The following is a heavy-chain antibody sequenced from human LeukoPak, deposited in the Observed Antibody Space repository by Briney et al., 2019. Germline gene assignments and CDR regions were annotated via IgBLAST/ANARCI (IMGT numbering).Heavy chain of an antibody. CDR3: AKGGCSGGSCYLSLYFDY. Sequence: PGGSLRLSCAASGFTFSSYAMSWVRQAPGKGLEWVSAISGSGGSTYYADSVKGRFTISRDNSKNTLYLQMNSLRAEDTAVYYCAKGGCSGGSCYLSLYFDYWGQGTLVTVSS. D-gene: IGHD2-15*01. J-gene: IGHJ4*02. CDR2: ISGSGGST. CDR1: GFTFSSYA. V-gene: IGHV3-23*01.